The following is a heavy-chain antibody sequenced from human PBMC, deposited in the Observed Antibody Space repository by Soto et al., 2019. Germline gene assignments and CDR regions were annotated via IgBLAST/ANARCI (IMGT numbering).Heavy chain of an antibody. D-gene: IGHD4-17*01. CDR3: ARVDYGDYVLDY. CDR1: GGSISSSSYY. J-gene: IGHJ4*02. Sequence: SETLSLTCTVSGGSISSSSYYWGWIRQPPGKGLEWIGSIYHSGSTYYNPSLKSRVTISVDTSKNQFSLKLSSVTAADTAVYYCARVDYGDYVLDYWGQGTLVTVSS. V-gene: IGHV4-39*07. CDR2: IYHSGST.